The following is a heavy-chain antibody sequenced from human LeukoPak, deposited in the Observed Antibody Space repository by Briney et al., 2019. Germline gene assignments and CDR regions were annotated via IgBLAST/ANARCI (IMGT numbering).Heavy chain of an antibody. J-gene: IGHJ4*02. CDR3: ATGGYYYDSSGYYPY. V-gene: IGHV3-7*01. CDR1: GFTFSRYW. CDR2: IKQDGGEI. Sequence: GGSLRLSCAATGFTFSRYWMSWVRQAPGKRLEWVANIKQDGGEIYYVDSVKGRFTISRDNAKNSLFLQMNSLRAEDTAVYYCATGGYYYDSSGYYPYWGQGTLVTVSS. D-gene: IGHD3-22*01.